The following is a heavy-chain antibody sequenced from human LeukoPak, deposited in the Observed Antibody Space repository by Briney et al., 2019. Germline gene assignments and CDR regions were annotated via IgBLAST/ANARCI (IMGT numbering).Heavy chain of an antibody. Sequence: PGGSLRLSCAASGFTFDDYAMHWVRQAPGKGLEWVSGISSNSGSIGYADSVKGRFTISRDNAKNSLYLQMNSLRAEDTALYYCAKATPSNYGDYLRGYFDYWGQGTLVTVSS. CDR1: GFTFDDYA. CDR3: AKATPSNYGDYLRGYFDY. D-gene: IGHD4-17*01. CDR2: ISSNSGSI. V-gene: IGHV3-9*01. J-gene: IGHJ4*02.